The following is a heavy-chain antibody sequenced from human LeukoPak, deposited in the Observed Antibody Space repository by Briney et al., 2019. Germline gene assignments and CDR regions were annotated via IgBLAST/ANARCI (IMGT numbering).Heavy chain of an antibody. CDR1: DDSITMYY. CDR2: IYYSGST. D-gene: IGHD3-10*01. J-gene: IGHJ4*02. Sequence: SETLSLTCSVSDDSITMYYWGWIRQPPGKGLEWIGSIYYSGSTYYNPSLKSRVTISVDTSKNQFSLKLSSVTAADTAVYYCARQRRWRGEFDYWGQGTLVTVSS. CDR3: ARQRRWRGEFDY. V-gene: IGHV4-39*01.